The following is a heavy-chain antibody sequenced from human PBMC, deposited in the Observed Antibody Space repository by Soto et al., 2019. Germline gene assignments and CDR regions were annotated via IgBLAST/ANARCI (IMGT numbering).Heavy chain of an antibody. V-gene: IGHV1-69*06. CDR2: IIPIFGSS. J-gene: IGHJ5*02. CDR3: ATNPPRGRKNFYFHP. CDR1: GGTFSSYS. D-gene: IGHD3-16*01. Sequence: QVQLVQSGAEVRKPGSSVKVSCEASGGTFSSYSLNWVRQAPGQRLEWMGGIIPIFGSSNYAQKFQGRLTITADKAPNTVFMERPARKSKQTALFFCATNPPRGRKNFYFHPWGQETLPTVPS.